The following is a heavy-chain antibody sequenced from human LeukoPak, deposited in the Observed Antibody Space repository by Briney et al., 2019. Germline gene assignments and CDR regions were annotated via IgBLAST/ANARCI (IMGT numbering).Heavy chain of an antibody. CDR2: IIPIFGTA. Sequence: SVKVSCKASGGTFSSYAISWVRQAPGQGLEWMGGIIPIFGTANYAQKFQGRVTMTSDMSTSTVYMELSSLRSEDTAVYYCARDSYSSSTQWDYWGQGTLVTVSS. J-gene: IGHJ4*02. CDR1: GGTFSSYA. CDR3: ARDSYSSSTQWDY. D-gene: IGHD6-6*01. V-gene: IGHV1-69*05.